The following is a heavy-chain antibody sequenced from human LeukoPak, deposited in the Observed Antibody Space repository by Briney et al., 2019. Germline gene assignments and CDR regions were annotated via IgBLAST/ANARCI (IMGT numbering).Heavy chain of an antibody. CDR2: IYHSGRT. D-gene: IGHD5-24*01. V-gene: IGHV4-38-2*02. Sequence: TSETLSLTCTVSGYSISSGYYWGWIRQPPGKGLEWIGSIYHSGRTFYNPSLKSRVTISVDTSKNQFSLKLTSVTAADTAVYYCARDVGTEMATIMNWFDPWGQGTLVTVSS. CDR3: ARDVGTEMATIMNWFDP. J-gene: IGHJ5*02. CDR1: GYSISSGYY.